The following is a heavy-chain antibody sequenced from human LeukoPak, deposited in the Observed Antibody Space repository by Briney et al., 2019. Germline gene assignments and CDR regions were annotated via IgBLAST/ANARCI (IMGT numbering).Heavy chain of an antibody. J-gene: IGHJ4*02. Sequence: GGSLRLSCAASGFTVSSNYMNWVRQAPGKGLEWVSYISSGSIIYYADSVKGRFTISRDNPKNSLYLQMHSLRDEDTAVYYCASGMYYYGSGGFDYWGQGTLVTVSS. CDR3: ASGMYYYGSGGFDY. CDR2: ISSGSII. CDR1: GFTVSSNY. D-gene: IGHD3-10*01. V-gene: IGHV3-69-1*01.